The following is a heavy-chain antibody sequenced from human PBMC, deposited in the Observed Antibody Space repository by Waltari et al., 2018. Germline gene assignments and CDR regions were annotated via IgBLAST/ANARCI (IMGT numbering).Heavy chain of an antibody. Sequence: VQLVQSGAEVKKPGATVKISCKVSGYPFTDYYMPWVQQAPGTGREWMGWSSSYNGNTNYAQRLQDRVTMTTDTSTSTAYMELRSLRSDDTAVYYCARDRAGYYDSSGYSGKFDPWGQGTLVTVSS. CDR1: GYPFTDYY. V-gene: IGHV1-18*04. CDR2: SSSYNGNT. CDR3: ARDRAGYYDSSGYSGKFDP. J-gene: IGHJ5*02. D-gene: IGHD3-22*01.